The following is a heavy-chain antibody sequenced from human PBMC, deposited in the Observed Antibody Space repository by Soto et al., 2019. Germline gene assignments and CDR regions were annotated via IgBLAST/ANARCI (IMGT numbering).Heavy chain of an antibody. V-gene: IGHV1-69*01. CDR1: GGTFSSYA. CDR2: IIPIFGTA. D-gene: IGHD5-18*01. J-gene: IGHJ6*02. CDR3: ASVDTAIVDLYYYYGMDV. Sequence: QVQLVQSGAEVKKPGSSVKVSCKASGGTFSSYAISWVRQAPGQGLEWMGGIIPIFGTANYAQKFQGRVTITADESTSTAYLERSSLRSEDTAVYYCASVDTAIVDLYYYYGMDVWGQGTTVTVSS.